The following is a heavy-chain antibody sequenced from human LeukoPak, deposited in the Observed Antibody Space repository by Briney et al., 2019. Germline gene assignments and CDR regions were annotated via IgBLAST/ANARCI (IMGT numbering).Heavy chain of an antibody. V-gene: IGHV3-7*01. D-gene: IGHD3-10*01. CDR1: GFTFSSYW. CDR3: ARDGSGTWFDP. CDR2: IKQDGGDK. J-gene: IGHJ5*02. Sequence: GGSLRLSCAASGFTFSSYWMSGVRQAPGNGLEWVADIKQDGGDKNYVDSVKGRFTISRDNAKNSLYLQMNSLRAEDTAVYYCARDGSGTWFDPWGQGTLVTVSS.